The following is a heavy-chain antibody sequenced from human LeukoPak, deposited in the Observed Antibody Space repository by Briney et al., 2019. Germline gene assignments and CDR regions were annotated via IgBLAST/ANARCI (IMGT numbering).Heavy chain of an antibody. Sequence: GESLKISCKGSGYSFTSYWIGWVRQMPGKGLEWMGIIYPGDSDTRYSPSFQGQVTISVDKSISTAYLQWSSLKASDTAMYYCASDAGSSSVFGAGSSWGAFDIWGQGTMVTVSS. D-gene: IGHD6-6*01. CDR3: ASDAGSSSVFGAGSSWGAFDI. J-gene: IGHJ3*02. CDR1: GYSFTSYW. CDR2: IYPGDSDT. V-gene: IGHV5-51*01.